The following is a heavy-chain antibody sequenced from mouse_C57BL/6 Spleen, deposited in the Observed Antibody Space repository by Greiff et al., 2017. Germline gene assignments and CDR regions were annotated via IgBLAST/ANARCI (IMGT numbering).Heavy chain of an antibody. CDR2: IYPGNGVT. V-gene: IGHV1-82*01. J-gene: IGHJ1*03. CDR1: GYAFTSSW. CDR3: ARWGGSSSYGYFGG. Sequence: QVQLQQSGPELVKPGASVKISCKASGYAFTSSWMNWVKQRPGQGLEWIGRIYPGNGVTNYNGKFKGKATLTADKSSSTAYMQLSSLTSEDSAVYFCARWGGSSSYGYFGGRGTGTTVTVAS. D-gene: IGHD1-1*01.